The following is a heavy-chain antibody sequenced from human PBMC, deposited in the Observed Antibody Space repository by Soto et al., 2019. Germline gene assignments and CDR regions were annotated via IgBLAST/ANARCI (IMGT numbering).Heavy chain of an antibody. CDR3: AASCVGCGGFNYYGMDV. J-gene: IGHJ6*02. CDR1: GGSISSGGYY. D-gene: IGHD2-21*01. V-gene: IGHV4-31*03. Sequence: QVQLQESGPGLVKPSQTLSLTCTVSGGSISSGGYYWSWIRQHPGKGLEWIGYIYYSGSTYYNPSVKRRGTISVDTSKSQFALKLSSVTAADTAVYYCAASCVGCGGFNYYGMDVWGQGTTVTVSS. CDR2: IYYSGST.